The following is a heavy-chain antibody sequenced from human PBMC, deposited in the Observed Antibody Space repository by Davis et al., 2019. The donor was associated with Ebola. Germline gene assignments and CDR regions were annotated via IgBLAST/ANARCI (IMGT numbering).Heavy chain of an antibody. CDR2: ISYDGSNK. CDR1: GFTFSSYA. V-gene: IGHV3-30*14. J-gene: IGHJ4*02. Sequence: GESLKISCAASGFTFSSYAMHWVRQAPGKGLEWVAVISYDGSNKYYADSVKGRFTISRDNSKNTLYLQMNSLRAEDTAVYYCAIVTVDTAMGKKVWRDYWGQGTLVTVSS. CDR3: AIVTVDTAMGKKVWRDY. D-gene: IGHD5-18*01.